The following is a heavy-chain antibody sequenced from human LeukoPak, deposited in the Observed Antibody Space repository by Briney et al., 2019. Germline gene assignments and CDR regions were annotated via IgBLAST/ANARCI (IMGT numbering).Heavy chain of an antibody. D-gene: IGHD6-19*01. V-gene: IGHV3-7*01. J-gene: IGHJ3*02. CDR1: GFTFSSYW. CDR2: IKQEGSEK. CDR3: ARDHSSGWYNVYAFDI. Sequence: GGSLRLSCAASGFTFSSYWMSWFRQAPGKGLAWVANIKQEGSEKYLVDSVKGRFTISRDNAKNSLYLQMNSLRAEDTAVYYCARDHSSGWYNVYAFDIWGQGTMVTVSS.